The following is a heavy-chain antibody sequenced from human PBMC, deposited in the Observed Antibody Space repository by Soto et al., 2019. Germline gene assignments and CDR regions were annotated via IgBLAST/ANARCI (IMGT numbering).Heavy chain of an antibody. J-gene: IGHJ6*03. V-gene: IGHV6-1*01. CDR2: TYYRSRWYN. Sequence: SQTLSLTCAISGDSVSSNSAAWNWIRLSPSRGLEWLARTYYRSRWYNDYAVSVRSRITVNPDTSKNQFSLQLTSVTPEDTAVYYCAGTTSHQWYYMDVWGEGTTVTVSS. CDR3: AGTTSHQWYYMDV. D-gene: IGHD1-7*01. CDR1: GDSVSSNSAA.